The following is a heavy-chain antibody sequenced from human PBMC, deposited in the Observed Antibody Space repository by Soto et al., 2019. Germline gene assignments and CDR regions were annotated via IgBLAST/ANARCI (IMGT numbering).Heavy chain of an antibody. CDR2: INHSGST. CDR1: GGYFSGYC. D-gene: IGHD3-10*01. J-gene: IGHJ4*02. Sequence: TLPLPCAAYGGYFSGYCWSWIRQPPGKGLEWIGEINHSGSTNYNPSLKSRVTISVDTSKNQFSLKLSSVTDADTAVYYCARVGDGIEVPGRIQYFDNWGQGTLVTVSS. V-gene: IGHV4-34*01. CDR3: ARVGDGIEVPGRIQYFDN.